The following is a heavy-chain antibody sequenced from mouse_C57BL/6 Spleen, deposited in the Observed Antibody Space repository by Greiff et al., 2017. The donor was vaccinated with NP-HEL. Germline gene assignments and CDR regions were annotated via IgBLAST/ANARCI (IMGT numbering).Heavy chain of an antibody. Sequence: QVQLQQSGAELVRPGTSVKMSCKASGYTFTNYWIGWAKQRPGHGLEWIGDIYPGGGYTNYNEKFKGKATLTADKSSSTAYMQFSSLTSEEYAIYYCARLTTTVVSYFDYWGQGTTLTVSS. CDR2: IYPGGGYT. V-gene: IGHV1-63*01. CDR3: ARLTTTVVSYFDY. J-gene: IGHJ2*01. CDR1: GYTFTNYW. D-gene: IGHD1-1*01.